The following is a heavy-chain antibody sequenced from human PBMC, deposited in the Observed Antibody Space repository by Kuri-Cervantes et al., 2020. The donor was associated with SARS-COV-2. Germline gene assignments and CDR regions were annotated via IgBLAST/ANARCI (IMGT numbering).Heavy chain of an antibody. J-gene: IGHJ3*02. CDR3: ARPLVGAYDAFDI. CDR1: GGSISSYY. V-gene: IGHV4-59*01. CDR2: IYYSGST. Sequence: SETLSLTCTVSGGSISSYYWSWIRQPPGKGLEWIGSIYYSGSTNYNPSLKSRVTISVDTSKNQFSLKLSSVTAADTAVYYCARPLVGAYDAFDIWGQGTMVTVSS. D-gene: IGHD1-26*01.